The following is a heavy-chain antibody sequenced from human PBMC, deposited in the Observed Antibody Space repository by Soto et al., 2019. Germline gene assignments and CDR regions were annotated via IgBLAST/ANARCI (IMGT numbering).Heavy chain of an antibody. V-gene: IGHV3-15*01. CDR1: GFTFSTAW. CDR3: TYLRYEH. Sequence: EVLVVESGGGLVEPGGSLRLSCATSGFTFSTAWMTWVRQAPGKGLEWVGYIKSRIDGGTADYAAPVKGRFTISRDDSKNTLYLQMNSLKSEDTAVYYCTYLRYEHWGQGTLVTVSS. D-gene: IGHD2-2*01. CDR2: IKSRIDGGTA. J-gene: IGHJ1*01.